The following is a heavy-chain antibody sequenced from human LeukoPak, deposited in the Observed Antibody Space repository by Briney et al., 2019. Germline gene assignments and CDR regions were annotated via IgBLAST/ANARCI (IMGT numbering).Heavy chain of an antibody. CDR1: GFTVSSNY. V-gene: IGHV3-53*01. CDR2: IYSGGTT. D-gene: IGHD6-13*01. J-gene: IGHJ3*02. Sequence: GGSLRLSCAASGFTVSSNYMSWVRQAPGKGLEWVSVIYSGGTTYYADSVKGRFTISRDNSKNTLYLQMNSLRAEDTAVYYCAGWPSSSWYKVAAFGIWGQGTMVTVSS. CDR3: AGWPSSSWYKVAAFGI.